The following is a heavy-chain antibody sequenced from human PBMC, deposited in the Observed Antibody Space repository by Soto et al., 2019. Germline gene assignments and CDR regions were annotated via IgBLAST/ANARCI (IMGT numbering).Heavy chain of an antibody. V-gene: IGHV3-23*01. CDR3: AKDQRILRCLEWLQTESEFYYYYMDV. CDR2: ISGSGGST. J-gene: IGHJ6*03. Sequence: EVQLLESGGGLVQPGGSLRLSCAASGFTFSSYAMSWVRQAPGKGLEWVSAISGSGGSTYYADSAKGRFTIFRDNSKNTMYLQMNSLRAEDTAVYYCAKDQRILRCLEWLQTESEFYYYYMDVWGKGTSVTVSS. CDR1: GFTFSSYA. D-gene: IGHD3-3*01.